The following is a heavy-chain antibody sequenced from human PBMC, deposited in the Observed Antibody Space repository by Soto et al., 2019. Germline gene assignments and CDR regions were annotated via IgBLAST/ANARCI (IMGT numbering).Heavy chain of an antibody. CDR2: ISYDGSNK. CDR1: GFTFSSYA. D-gene: IGHD2-15*01. Sequence: PGGSLRLSCAASGFTFSSYAMHWVRQAPGKGLEWVAVISYDGSNKYYADSVKGRFTISRDNSKNTLYLQMNSLRAEDTAVYYCARDPTIDCSGGSCYSFDPRGQGTLVTVSS. J-gene: IGHJ5*02. V-gene: IGHV3-30-3*01. CDR3: ARDPTIDCSGGSCYSFDP.